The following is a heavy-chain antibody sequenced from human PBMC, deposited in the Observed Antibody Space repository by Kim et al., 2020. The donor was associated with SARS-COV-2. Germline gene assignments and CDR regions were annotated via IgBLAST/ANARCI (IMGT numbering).Heavy chain of an antibody. J-gene: IGHJ4*02. CDR1: GFDFRSSW. Sequence: GGSLRLSCEASGFDFRSSWMNWVRQAPGKGLEWVANIKQDGSEKKYVDSVKGRFTISRDNAKNSLYLQMSSLRVDDTAVYYCAATSTYWGQGALVTVPP. V-gene: IGHV3-7*03. CDR2: IKQDGSEK. CDR3: AATSTY.